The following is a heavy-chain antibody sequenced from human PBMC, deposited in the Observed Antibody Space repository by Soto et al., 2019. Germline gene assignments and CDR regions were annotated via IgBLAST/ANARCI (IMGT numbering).Heavy chain of an antibody. J-gene: IGHJ4*02. Sequence: SETLALTCAVYGGSFSGYYWSWIRQPPGKGLEWIGEINHSGSTNYNPSLKSRVTISVDTSKNQFSLKLSSVTAADTAVYYCERLNLVARAFDYWGQGTLVXVSS. CDR2: INHSGST. CDR1: GGSFSGYY. V-gene: IGHV4-34*01. CDR3: ERLNLVARAFDY. D-gene: IGHD5-12*01.